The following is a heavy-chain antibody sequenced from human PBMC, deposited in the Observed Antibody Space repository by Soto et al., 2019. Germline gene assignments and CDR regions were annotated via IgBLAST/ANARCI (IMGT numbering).Heavy chain of an antibody. CDR3: ARGSGVVVITSLDY. V-gene: IGHV4-59*01. D-gene: IGHD3-22*01. Sequence: SETLSLTCTVSGGSISSYYWSWIRQPPGKGLEWIGYIYYSGSTNYNPSLKSRVTISVDTSKNQFSLKLSSVTAADTAVYYCARGSGVVVITSLDYWGQGTLVTVSS. J-gene: IGHJ4*02. CDR1: GGSISSYY. CDR2: IYYSGST.